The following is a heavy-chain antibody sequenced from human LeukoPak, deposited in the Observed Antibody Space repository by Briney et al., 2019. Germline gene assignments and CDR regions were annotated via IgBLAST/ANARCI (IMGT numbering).Heavy chain of an antibody. D-gene: IGHD6-6*01. Sequence: ASETLSLTCTVSGGSISSGGYYWSWIRQPPGKGLEWIGYIYHSGSTYYNPSLKSRVTISVDRSKNQFSLKLSSVTAADTAVYYCAREPLSAYSSSSPWGQGTLVTVSS. CDR3: AREPLSAYSSSSP. J-gene: IGHJ5*02. CDR1: GGSISSGGYY. CDR2: IYHSGST. V-gene: IGHV4-30-2*01.